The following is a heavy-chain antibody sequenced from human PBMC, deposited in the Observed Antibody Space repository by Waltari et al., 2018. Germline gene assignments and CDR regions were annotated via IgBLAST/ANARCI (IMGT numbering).Heavy chain of an antibody. J-gene: IGHJ1*01. CDR2: INTPGTAT. D-gene: IGHD1-26*01. CDR3: ATYSGGAEFFQH. V-gene: IGHV3-74*01. Sequence: EVQLVESGGGLVQPGGSLRISCAASGFTFSSYWMHWVRQAPGKGLVWVSRINTPGTATTYADSVKGRFTISRDNAKNTLYLQMNSLRAEDTAVYYCATYSGGAEFFQHWGQGTLVTVSS. CDR1: GFTFSSYW.